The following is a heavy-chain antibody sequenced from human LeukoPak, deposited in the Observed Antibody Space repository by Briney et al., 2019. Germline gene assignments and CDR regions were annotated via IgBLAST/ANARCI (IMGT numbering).Heavy chain of an antibody. D-gene: IGHD2-2*01. CDR3: ESDLGYVDY. Sequence: GGSLRLSCAASGFTFSTYAMNWVRQAPGKGLEWVSSLGGSSRSIFYADSLKGRFIISRDNAKNTLFLQMNSLRAEDTAVYYCESDLGYVDYWGQGTLVTVSS. CDR2: LGGSSRSI. CDR1: GFTFSTYA. J-gene: IGHJ4*02. V-gene: IGHV3-21*06.